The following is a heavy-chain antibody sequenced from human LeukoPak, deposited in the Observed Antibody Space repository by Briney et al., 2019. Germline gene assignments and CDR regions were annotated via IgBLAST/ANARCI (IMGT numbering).Heavy chain of an antibody. Sequence: SETLSLTCTVSGGSISSYYWSWIRQPPGKGLEWIGYIYTSGSTNYNPSLKSRVTISVDTSKNQFSLKLSSVTAADTAVYYCARGSRYYYGSGSSRHNWFDPWGQGTLVTVSS. V-gene: IGHV4-4*09. CDR2: IYTSGST. J-gene: IGHJ5*02. CDR1: GGSISSYY. D-gene: IGHD3-10*01. CDR3: ARGSRYYYGSGSSRHNWFDP.